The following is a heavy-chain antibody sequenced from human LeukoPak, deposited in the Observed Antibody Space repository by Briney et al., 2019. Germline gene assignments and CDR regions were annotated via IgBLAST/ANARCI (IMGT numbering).Heavy chain of an antibody. CDR3: ARDSEWFGELFGDY. V-gene: IGHV3-30*04. CDR2: ISYDGSNK. Sequence: GGSLRLSCAASGFTFSSYAMHWVRQAPGKGLEWVAVISYDGSNKYYADSVKGRFTISRDNSKNTLYLQMSSLRAEDTAVYYCARDSEWFGELFGDYWGQGTLVTVSS. CDR1: GFTFSSYA. J-gene: IGHJ4*02. D-gene: IGHD3-10*01.